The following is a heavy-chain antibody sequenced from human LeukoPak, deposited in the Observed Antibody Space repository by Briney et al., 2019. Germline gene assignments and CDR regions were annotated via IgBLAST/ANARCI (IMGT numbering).Heavy chain of an antibody. J-gene: IGHJ4*02. Sequence: GGSLRLSCAASGITFSSYSMNWVRQAPGKGLEWVSSISSSSSYIYYADSLKGRFTISRDNAKNSLYRQLNMLRAENTAVDYFSRNPPSMRVGVPDFDYWGQGTLVTVSS. V-gene: IGHV3-21*01. CDR2: ISSSSSYI. CDR1: GITFSSYS. D-gene: IGHD2-2*01. CDR3: SRNPPSMRVGVPDFDY.